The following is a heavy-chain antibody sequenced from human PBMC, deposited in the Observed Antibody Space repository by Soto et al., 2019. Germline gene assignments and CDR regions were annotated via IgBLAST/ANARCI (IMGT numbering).Heavy chain of an antibody. J-gene: IGHJ4*02. D-gene: IGHD3-10*01. V-gene: IGHV1-69*13. Sequence: SVKVSCKASGGTFSSYAISWVRQAPGQGLEWMGGIIPIFGTANYAQKFQGRVTITADESTSTAYMELSSLRSEDTAVYYCAREYGNYYGSGSYYNTFDYWGQGTLVTVSS. CDR1: GGTFSSYA. CDR2: IIPIFGTA. CDR3: AREYGNYYGSGSYYNTFDY.